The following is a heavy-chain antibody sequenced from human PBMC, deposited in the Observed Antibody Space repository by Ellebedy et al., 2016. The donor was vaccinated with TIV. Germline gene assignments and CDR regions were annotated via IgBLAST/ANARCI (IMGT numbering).Heavy chain of an antibody. CDR2: INPNSGGT. V-gene: IGHV1-2*02. Sequence: ASVKVSXXASGYSFTGYYIHWMRQAPGQGLEWMGWINPNSGGTNYAQKFQGRVTMTRDTSISTAYMELSRLRSDDTAVYYCASLFGPRESAYWGQGTLVTVSS. CDR3: ASLFGPRESAY. J-gene: IGHJ4*02. D-gene: IGHD3-16*01. CDR1: GYSFTGYY.